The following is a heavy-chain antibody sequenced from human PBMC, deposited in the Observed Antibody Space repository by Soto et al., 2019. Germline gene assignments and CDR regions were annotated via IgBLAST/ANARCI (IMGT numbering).Heavy chain of an antibody. CDR1: GYTFNGYY. CDR2: IDTNSGGT. Sequence: QVQLVQSGAEVKKPGASVKVSCKASGYTFNGYYMHWLRQAPGQGLEWMGWIDTNSGGTNYAQKFQGWVAMTWDTSITTAYMELSRLKSDDTAVYFCASGVSARPFDPWGQGTLVTVSS. V-gene: IGHV1-2*04. D-gene: IGHD6-6*01. CDR3: ASGVSARPFDP. J-gene: IGHJ5*02.